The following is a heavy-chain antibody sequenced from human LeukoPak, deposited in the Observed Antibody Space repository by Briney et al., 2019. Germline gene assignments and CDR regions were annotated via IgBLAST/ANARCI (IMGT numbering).Heavy chain of an antibody. D-gene: IGHD3-16*01. Sequence: GGSLTLSCAASGFTVSSNYMSWVRQAPGRGLEWVANIDQSGGRNNYVDSVKGRFTISRDNAKNSLFLEMSSLRADDTAVYFCARDVEGGTFDIWGQGTTVTVSS. CDR1: GFTVSSNY. V-gene: IGHV3-7*05. CDR2: IDQSGGRN. J-gene: IGHJ3*02. CDR3: ARDVEGGTFDI.